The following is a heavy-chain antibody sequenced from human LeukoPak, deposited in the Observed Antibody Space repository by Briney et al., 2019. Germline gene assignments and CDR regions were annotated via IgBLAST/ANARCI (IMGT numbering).Heavy chain of an antibody. CDR1: GYTFTSYG. CDR3: ARHYYDSSGPPQFRNFWYFDL. J-gene: IGHJ2*01. V-gene: IGHV1-18*01. D-gene: IGHD3-22*01. CDR2: ISAYNGNT. Sequence: ASVKVSCKASGYTFTSYGVSWVRQAPGQGLEWMGWISAYNGNTNYAQKLQGRVTMTTDTSTSTAYMELRSLRSDDTAVYYCARHYYDSSGPPQFRNFWYFDLWGRGTLVTVSS.